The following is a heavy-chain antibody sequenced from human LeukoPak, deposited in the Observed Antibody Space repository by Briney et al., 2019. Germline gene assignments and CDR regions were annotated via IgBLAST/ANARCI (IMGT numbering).Heavy chain of an antibody. CDR2: IYTGATT. D-gene: IGHD3-10*01. CDR1: GLSVSSNY. CDR3: ARVPITMVRGVIDY. Sequence: GGSLRLSCAASGLSVSSNYMSWVRQAPGKGLEWVSIIYTGATTNYADSVKGRFTISRDNAKNSLYLQMNSLRAEDTAVYYCARVPITMVRGVIDYWGQGTLVTVSS. J-gene: IGHJ4*02. V-gene: IGHV3-66*01.